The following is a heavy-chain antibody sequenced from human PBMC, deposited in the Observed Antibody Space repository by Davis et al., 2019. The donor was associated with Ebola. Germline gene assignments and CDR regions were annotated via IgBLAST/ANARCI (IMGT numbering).Heavy chain of an antibody. CDR2: INHSGST. J-gene: IGHJ4*02. D-gene: IGHD3-10*01. Sequence: MPSETLSLTCAVYGGSFSGYYWSWIRQPPGKGLEWIGEINHSGSTNYNPSLKSRVTISVDTSKNQFSLKLSSVAAADTAVYYCARAAPTLYYFDYWGQGTLVTVSS. V-gene: IGHV4-34*01. CDR1: GGSFSGYY. CDR3: ARAAPTLYYFDY.